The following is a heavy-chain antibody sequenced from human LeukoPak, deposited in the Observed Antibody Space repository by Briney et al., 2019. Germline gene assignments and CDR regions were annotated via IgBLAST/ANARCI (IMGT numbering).Heavy chain of an antibody. D-gene: IGHD3-22*01. J-gene: IGHJ4*02. Sequence: ASVKVSCKASGYTFTGYYMHSVRQAPGQGLEWMGWINPNSGGTNYAQKFQGRVTMTRDTSISTAYMELSRLRSDDTAVYYCARDFSGYDSSSGDYWGQGTLVTVSS. V-gene: IGHV1-2*02. CDR3: ARDFSGYDSSSGDY. CDR2: INPNSGGT. CDR1: GYTFTGYY.